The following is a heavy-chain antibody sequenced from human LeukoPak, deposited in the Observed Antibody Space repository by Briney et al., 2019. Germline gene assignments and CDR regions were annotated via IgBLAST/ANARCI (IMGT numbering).Heavy chain of an antibody. D-gene: IGHD6-6*01. CDR1: GFTFRSYA. CDR3: AEAISVVHYYYGLDV. V-gene: IGHV3-23*01. Sequence: PGGSLRLSCAASGFTFRSYAMSWVRQAPGKGLEWVSVISATGLTTYYADSVKGRFTISRDNSKNTLYLQVNSLRAEDTAIYHCAEAISVVHYYYGLDVWGQGTTVTVSS. J-gene: IGHJ6*02. CDR2: ISATGLTT.